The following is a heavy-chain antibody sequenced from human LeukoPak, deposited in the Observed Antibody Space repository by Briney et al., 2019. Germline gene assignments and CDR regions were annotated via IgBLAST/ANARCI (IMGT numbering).Heavy chain of an antibody. CDR3: ARDFEYSSSSVFDY. Sequence: ASVKVSCKASGYTFTSYGISWVRQAPGQGLEWMGWISAYNGNTNYAQKFQGRVTMTRDTSISTAYMELSRLRSDDTAVYYCARDFEYSSSSVFDYWGQGTLVTVSS. D-gene: IGHD6-6*01. V-gene: IGHV1-18*01. J-gene: IGHJ4*02. CDR2: ISAYNGNT. CDR1: GYTFTSYG.